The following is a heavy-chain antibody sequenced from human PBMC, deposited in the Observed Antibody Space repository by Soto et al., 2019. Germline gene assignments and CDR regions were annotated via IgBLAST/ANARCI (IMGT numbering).Heavy chain of an antibody. V-gene: IGHV3-9*01. CDR1: GFNFDDYA. J-gene: IGHJ1*01. D-gene: IGHD6-13*01. CDR2: INWNSGSI. CDR3: SKDLYSTTSPRGGYFQH. Sequence: EVQLVESGGGLVQPGRSLRLSCAASGFNFDDYAMHWVRQVPGKGLEWVSGINWNSGSIEYADSVKGRFTISRDNANNSLYMQTNSLRAEDTALYSCSKDLYSTTSPRGGYFQHWGQGTLVTVSS.